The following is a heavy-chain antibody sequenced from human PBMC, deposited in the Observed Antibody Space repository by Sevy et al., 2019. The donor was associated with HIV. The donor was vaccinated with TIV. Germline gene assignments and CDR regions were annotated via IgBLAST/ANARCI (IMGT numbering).Heavy chain of an antibody. J-gene: IGHJ5*02. Sequence: GGSLRLSCAASGFTFSSYAMHWVRQAPGKGLEWVAVISYDGTNKYYADSVKGRFTISRDNSKKILYVQMNSLRGEDTALYYCARDQHDYAGNVRTGWFDPWGQGTLVTVSS. V-gene: IGHV3-30-3*01. D-gene: IGHD4-17*01. CDR3: ARDQHDYAGNVRTGWFDP. CDR1: GFTFSSYA. CDR2: ISYDGTNK.